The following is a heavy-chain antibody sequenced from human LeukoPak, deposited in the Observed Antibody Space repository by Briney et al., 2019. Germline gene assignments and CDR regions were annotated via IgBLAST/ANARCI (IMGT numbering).Heavy chain of an antibody. J-gene: IGHJ5*02. Sequence: KPSETLSLTCTVSGGSIDTSYWGWIRQPPGKGLEWIGYMYYSGNTNYNPSLKSRITISIDTSKNQFSLKLSSVTAADTAVYYCARVGYSYGFGPWGQVTLVTVSS. CDR3: ARVGYSYGFGP. CDR1: GGSIDTSY. D-gene: IGHD5-18*01. V-gene: IGHV4-59*08. CDR2: MYYSGNT.